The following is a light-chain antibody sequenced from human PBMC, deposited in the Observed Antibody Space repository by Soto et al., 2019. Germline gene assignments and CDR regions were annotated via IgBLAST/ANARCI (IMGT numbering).Light chain of an antibody. Sequence: QSALTQPRSVSGSPGQSVTISCTGTSSDVGAYNYVSWYQQRPGKAPKLMIYGVTNRPSGVPARFSGSKSGNTASLTISGLQTDDEADYYCCSYAGSYAVFGGGTKLTVL. CDR1: SSDVGAYNY. V-gene: IGLV2-11*01. CDR3: CSYAGSYAV. CDR2: GVT. J-gene: IGLJ2*01.